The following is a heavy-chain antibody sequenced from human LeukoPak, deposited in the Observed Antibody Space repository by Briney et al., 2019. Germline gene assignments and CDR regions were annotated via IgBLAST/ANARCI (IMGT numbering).Heavy chain of an antibody. CDR2: ISGSGGST. CDR1: GFTFSSYA. D-gene: IGHD3-10*01. J-gene: IGHJ4*02. V-gene: IGHV3-23*01. CDR3: AKGRFGVWFGEPLDY. Sequence: PGGSLRLSCAASGFTFSSYAMSWVRQAPGKGLEWVSGISGSGGSTYYADSVKGRFTISRDNSKNTLYLRMNSLRAEDTALYYCAKGRFGVWFGEPLDYWGQGTLVTVSS.